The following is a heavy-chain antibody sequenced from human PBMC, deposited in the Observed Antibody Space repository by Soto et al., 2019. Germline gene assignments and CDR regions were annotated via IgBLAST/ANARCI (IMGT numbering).Heavy chain of an antibody. CDR3: ARDRDRGDYYYYYMDV. D-gene: IGHD3-10*01. V-gene: IGHV1-3*01. CDR1: GYPFSDYA. Sequence: QVHLVQSGAEVKKPGASVKISCEASGYPFSDYAIHWVRQAPGQRLEWMGRINAGNGNTEYSQPFQGRLTITRDSSARTAYMELGSLTSDDPAVYFCARDRDRGDYYYYYMDVWGRGTTVIVSS. CDR2: INAGNGNT. J-gene: IGHJ6*03.